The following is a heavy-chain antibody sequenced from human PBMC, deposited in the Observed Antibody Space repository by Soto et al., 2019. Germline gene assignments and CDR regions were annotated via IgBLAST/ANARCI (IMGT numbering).Heavy chain of an antibody. Sequence: QVQLQESGPGLVKPSETLSLMCTVSGDSISSGCYYWSWIRQHPGKGLEWIGYIYYSGSTYYSTSLKSRVSISVDTSKNQFSLRLTSVSAADAAVYYCARYCSATKCHENAMDVWCQGTTVTVSS. V-gene: IGHV4-31*03. CDR3: ARYCSATKCHENAMDV. J-gene: IGHJ6*02. CDR2: IYYSGST. D-gene: IGHD2-15*01. CDR1: GDSISSGCYY.